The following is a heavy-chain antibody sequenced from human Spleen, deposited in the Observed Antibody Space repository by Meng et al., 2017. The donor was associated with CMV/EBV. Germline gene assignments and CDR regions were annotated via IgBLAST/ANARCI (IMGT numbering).Heavy chain of an antibody. D-gene: IGHD3-3*01. J-gene: IGHJ5*02. V-gene: IGHV1-2*02. CDR2: INAKSGGT. Sequence: TFTGYYMHCGRQAPGQGSERMGWINAKSGGTNYAQKCQGRGTMTRDTSISKAYMEMSRLRSDDTAVYYCARGEYYDFWSGYHNWFDPWGQGTLVTVSS. CDR3: ARGEYYDFWSGYHNWFDP. CDR1: TFTGYY.